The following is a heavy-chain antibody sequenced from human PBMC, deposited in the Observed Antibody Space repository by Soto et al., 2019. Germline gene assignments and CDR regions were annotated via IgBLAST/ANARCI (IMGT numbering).Heavy chain of an antibody. Sequence: EVQLLESGGGLVQPGGSLRLSCAASGFTFSSYAMSWVRQAPGKGLEWVSAISGSGGSTYYADSVKGRFTISRHNSNNTLYLQMNSMRAEDTAVYYCANVSPLLLWFGDHIRVYFDYWGQRTLVTAAS. CDR1: GFTFSSYA. CDR2: ISGSGGST. D-gene: IGHD3-10*01. V-gene: IGHV3-23*01. CDR3: ANVSPLLLWFGDHIRVYFDY. J-gene: IGHJ4*02.